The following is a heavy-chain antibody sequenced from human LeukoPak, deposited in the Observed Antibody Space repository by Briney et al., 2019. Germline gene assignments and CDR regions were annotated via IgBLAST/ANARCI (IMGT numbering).Heavy chain of an antibody. V-gene: IGHV3-66*01. D-gene: IGHD6-19*01. Sequence: PGGSLRLSCAASGFTVSSNYMTWVRQAPGKGLEWVSVTYSGGSTYYADSVKGRFTISRDNSKNTLYLQMNSLRAEDTAVYYCARDNSGFNFDYWGQGTLVTVSS. CDR2: TYSGGST. CDR1: GFTVSSNY. CDR3: ARDNSGFNFDY. J-gene: IGHJ4*02.